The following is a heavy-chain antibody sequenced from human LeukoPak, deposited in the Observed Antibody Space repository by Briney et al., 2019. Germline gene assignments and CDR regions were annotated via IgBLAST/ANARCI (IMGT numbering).Heavy chain of an antibody. V-gene: IGHV1-2*02. J-gene: IGHJ4*02. CDR2: INPNSGDT. CDR3: ARDKSGNSGWYSYFDY. CDR1: GYSFTSYY. D-gene: IGHD6-19*01. Sequence: GASVKVSCKASGYSFTSYYMHWVRQAPGQGLEWMGIINPNSGDTNYAQKFQGRVTMTRDTSISTAYMELSRLRSDDTAVYYCARDKSGNSGWYSYFDYWGQGTLITVSS.